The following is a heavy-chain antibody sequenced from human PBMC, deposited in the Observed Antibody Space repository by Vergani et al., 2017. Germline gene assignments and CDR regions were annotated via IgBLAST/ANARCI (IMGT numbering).Heavy chain of an antibody. D-gene: IGHD1-26*01. CDR3: ARIGGSYFFFDY. Sequence: EVQLVESGGGLIQPGGSLRLPCAASGFTVRTHYLSWFRPAPGTGLEWVSVIYSGCSTYYADSVKGRFTISRDNSKNTLYLQMNSLRAEDTAVYYCARIGGSYFFFDYWGQGTLVTVSS. V-gene: IGHV3-53*01. CDR2: IYSGCST. CDR1: GFTVRTHY. J-gene: IGHJ4*02.